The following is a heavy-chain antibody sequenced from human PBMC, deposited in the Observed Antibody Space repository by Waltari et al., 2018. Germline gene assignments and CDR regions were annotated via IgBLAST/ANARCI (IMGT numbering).Heavy chain of an antibody. CDR1: GGTFSSYA. V-gene: IGHV1-69*10. CDR3: ASAGRLRGYSYGQPRFDP. CDR2: IIPILGIA. Sequence: QVQLVQSGAEVKKPGSSVKVSCKASGGTFSSYAISWVRQAPGQGLEWMGGIIPILGIANYAQKFQGRVTITADKSTSTAYMELSSLRSEDTAVYYCASAGRLRGYSYGQPRFDPWGQGTLVTVSS. D-gene: IGHD5-18*01. J-gene: IGHJ5*02.